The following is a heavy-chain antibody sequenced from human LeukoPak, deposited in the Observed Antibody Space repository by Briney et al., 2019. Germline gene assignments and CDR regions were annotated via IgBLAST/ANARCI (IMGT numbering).Heavy chain of an antibody. D-gene: IGHD3-10*01. Sequence: GASVKVSCKASGYTFTSYYMHWVRQAPGQGLEWMGIINPSGGSTSYAQKFQGRVTMTRDTSTGTAYVELSSLRYDDTAVYYCATNILVRDIINWFDPWGQGTLVTVSS. J-gene: IGHJ5*02. CDR2: INPSGGST. CDR1: GYTFTSYY. V-gene: IGHV1-46*01. CDR3: ATNILVRDIINWFDP.